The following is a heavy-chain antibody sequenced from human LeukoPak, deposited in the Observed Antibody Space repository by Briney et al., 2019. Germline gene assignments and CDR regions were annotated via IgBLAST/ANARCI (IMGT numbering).Heavy chain of an antibody. D-gene: IGHD6-6*01. J-gene: IGHJ4*02. V-gene: IGHV1-2*02. Sequence: GASVKVSCKASGYTFTGYYMHWVRQAPGQGLEWMGWINPNSGGTNYAQKFQGRVTMTRDTSISTAYMELSRLRSDDTAVYYCARLLSIAARYFDYWGQGTLVTVSS. CDR2: INPNSGGT. CDR1: GYTFTGYY. CDR3: ARLLSIAARYFDY.